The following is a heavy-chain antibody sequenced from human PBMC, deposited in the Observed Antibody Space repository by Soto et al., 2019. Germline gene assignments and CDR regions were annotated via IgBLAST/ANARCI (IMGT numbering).Heavy chain of an antibody. V-gene: IGHV3-48*01. CDR1: GFILSDCA. Sequence: EVQLVESWGGLVQPGGSLRLSCATAGFILSDCAMNWVRQAPGKGLEWVSYISSSSSVIDYADSVKVRFTVSRDNGRSSLYLQMNSLRAEDTAVYYCAIYLSCGANWYYYMDFWCKGTTVTVSS. CDR3: AIYLSCGANWYYYMDF. J-gene: IGHJ6*03. CDR2: ISSSSSVI. D-gene: IGHD2-21*02.